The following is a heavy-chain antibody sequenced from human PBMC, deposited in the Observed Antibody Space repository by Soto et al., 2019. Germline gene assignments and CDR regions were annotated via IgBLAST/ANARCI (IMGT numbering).Heavy chain of an antibody. CDR3: ARVRGDYVAGWLDY. CDR1: GGSVSSGSYY. D-gene: IGHD4-17*01. J-gene: IGHJ4*02. V-gene: IGHV4-61*01. Sequence: PSETLSLTCTVSGGSVSSGSYYWSWIRQPPGKGLEWIGYIYYSGSTNYNPSLKSRVTKSVDTSKNQFSLKLSSVTAADTAVYYCARVRGDYVAGWLDYWGQGTLVTVSS. CDR2: IYYSGST.